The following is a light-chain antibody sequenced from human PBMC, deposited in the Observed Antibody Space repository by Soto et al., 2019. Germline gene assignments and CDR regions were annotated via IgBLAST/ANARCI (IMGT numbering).Light chain of an antibody. CDR3: QQCNNWPPGT. CDR2: GAS. Sequence: EIVMTQSPATLSVSPGERVTLSCRASQSVSSNLAWYQQKPGQAPRLLIYGASTRATGIPARFSGGGSGTEFILTISSLQSEDFAVYYCQQCNNWPPGTFGQGTTLEMK. V-gene: IGKV3-15*01. J-gene: IGKJ1*01. CDR1: QSVSSN.